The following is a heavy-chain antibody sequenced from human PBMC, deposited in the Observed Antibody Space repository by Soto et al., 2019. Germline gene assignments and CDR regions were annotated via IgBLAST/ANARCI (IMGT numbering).Heavy chain of an antibody. Sequence: SETLSLTCAVYGGSFSGYYWSWIRQPPGKGLEWIGEINHSGSTNYNPSLKSRVTISVDTSKNQFSLKLSSVTAADTAVYYCARRRYYGSGSYFVWFDPWGQGTLVT. CDR1: GGSFSGYY. CDR2: INHSGST. D-gene: IGHD3-10*01. J-gene: IGHJ5*02. V-gene: IGHV4-34*01. CDR3: ARRRYYGSGSYFVWFDP.